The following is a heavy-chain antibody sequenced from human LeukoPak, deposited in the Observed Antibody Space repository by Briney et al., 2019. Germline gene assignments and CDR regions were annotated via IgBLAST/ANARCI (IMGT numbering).Heavy chain of an antibody. Sequence: GGSLRLSCAASGFSFSSYSMNWVRQAPGKGLEWVSYISSSSSTRYYADSVQGRFTISRDNAKNSLYLQMSSLRSEDTAVYYCARGTYYQTPYYMDVWGKGTTVTVSS. J-gene: IGHJ6*03. V-gene: IGHV3-48*04. D-gene: IGHD3-10*01. CDR1: GFSFSSYS. CDR3: ARGTYYQTPYYMDV. CDR2: ISSSSSTR.